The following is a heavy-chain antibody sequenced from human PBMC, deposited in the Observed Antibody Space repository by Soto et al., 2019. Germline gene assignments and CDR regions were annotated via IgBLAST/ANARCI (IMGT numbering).Heavy chain of an antibody. J-gene: IGHJ4*02. V-gene: IGHV4-39*01. D-gene: IGHD1-26*01. CDR1: GGSITGGSISSTTYY. CDR2: FFIGGST. Sequence: PSETLSLTCTVSGGSITGGSISSTTYYWGWMRQPPGKGLEWIASFFIGGSTDYNPSLKSRVTISVDTSKNQFSLKLSSATAADTAVYYCARHGGSYSFDYWGQGTLVTVSS. CDR3: ARHGGSYSFDY.